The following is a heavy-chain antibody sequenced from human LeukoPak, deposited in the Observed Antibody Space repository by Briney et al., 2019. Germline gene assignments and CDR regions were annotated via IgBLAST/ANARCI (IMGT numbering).Heavy chain of an antibody. CDR1: GFTFSSYS. J-gene: IGHJ4*02. CDR3: ARERGSIVATTKPIDY. CDR2: ISSSSSTI. Sequence: GGSLRLSCAASGFTFSSYSMNWVRQAPGKGLEWVSYISSSSSTIYYADSVKGRFTISRDNAKNSLYLQMNSLRAEDTAVYCCARERGSIVATTKPIDYWGQGTLVTVSS. V-gene: IGHV3-48*04. D-gene: IGHD5-12*01.